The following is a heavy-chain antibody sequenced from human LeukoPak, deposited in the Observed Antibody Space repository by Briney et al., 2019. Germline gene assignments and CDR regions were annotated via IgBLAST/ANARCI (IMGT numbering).Heavy chain of an antibody. J-gene: IGHJ4*02. V-gene: IGHV4-30-2*01. D-gene: IGHD1-26*01. Sequence: PSETLPLTCTVSGGSISSGGYYWSWIRQPPGQGLEWIGYFFHSGNTYYNPSLESRVTISGDRSKNQVSLRLSSVTAADTAVYYCARGKVGATFDHWGQGTLVTVSS. CDR2: FFHSGNT. CDR3: ARGKVGATFDH. CDR1: GGSISSGGYY.